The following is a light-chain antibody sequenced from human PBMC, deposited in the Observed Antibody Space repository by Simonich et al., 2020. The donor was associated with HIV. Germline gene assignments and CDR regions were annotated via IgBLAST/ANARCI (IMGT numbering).Light chain of an antibody. CDR3: QQYYITPQT. CDR2: WAS. J-gene: IGKJ2*01. V-gene: IGKV4-1*01. CDR1: QSVLYSSNNKNY. Sequence: DIVMTQSPDSLAVSLGERATINCKSSQSVLYSSNNKNYLAWYQQKPGQPPKLLIYWASTRESGVPDRFSGSESGTDFTLTISSLQAEDVAVYYCQQYYITPQTFGQGTKLEIK.